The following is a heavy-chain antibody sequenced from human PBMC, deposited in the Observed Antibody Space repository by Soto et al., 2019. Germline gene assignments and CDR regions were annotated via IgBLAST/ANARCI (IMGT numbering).Heavy chain of an antibody. CDR1: GFSFSNYA. CDR3: AKEFLSDPETFNFDP. V-gene: IGHV3-23*01. Sequence: GGSLRLSCAASGFSFSNYAMNWVRQAPGKGLEWVSGISGGGGTYYADSVKGRFIISRDNSKNTVYLQMNSLRAEDTAFYYCAKEFLSDPETFNFDPWGQGTLVTVSS. D-gene: IGHD2-21*01. J-gene: IGHJ5*02. CDR2: ISGGGGT.